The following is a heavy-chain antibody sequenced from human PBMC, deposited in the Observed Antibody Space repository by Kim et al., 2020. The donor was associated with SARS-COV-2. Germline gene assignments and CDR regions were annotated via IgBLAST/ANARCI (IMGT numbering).Heavy chain of an antibody. J-gene: IGHJ4*02. V-gene: IGHV4-4*02. CDR2: IYHSGST. CDR1: GGSISSSNW. Sequence: SETLSLTCAVSGGSISSSNWWSWVRQPPGKGLEWIGEIYHSGSTNYNPSLKSRVTISVDKSKNQFSLKLSSVTAADTAVYYCASSVYYDSSPLIYFDYWGQGTLVTVSS. D-gene: IGHD3-22*01. CDR3: ASSVYYDSSPLIYFDY.